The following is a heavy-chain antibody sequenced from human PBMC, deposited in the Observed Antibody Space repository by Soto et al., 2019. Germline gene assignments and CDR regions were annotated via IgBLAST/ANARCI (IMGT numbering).Heavy chain of an antibody. CDR2: INAGNGNT. J-gene: IGHJ4*02. D-gene: IGHD2-15*01. CDR1: GYTFTSYA. Sequence: QVQLVQSGAEVKKPGASVKVSCKASGYTFTSYAMHWVGQAPGQRLEWMGWINAGNGNTKYSQKFQGRVTITRDTSASTAYMELSSLRSEDTAVYYCARGPGGPDGPGDYWGQGTLVTVSS. CDR3: ARGPGGPDGPGDY. V-gene: IGHV1-3*01.